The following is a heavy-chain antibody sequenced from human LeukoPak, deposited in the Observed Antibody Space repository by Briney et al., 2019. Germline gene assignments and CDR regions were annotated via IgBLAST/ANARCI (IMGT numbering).Heavy chain of an antibody. D-gene: IGHD3-22*01. CDR2: ISGSGGST. Sequence: PGGSLRLSCAASGFTFSSYAMSWVRQAPGKGLEWVSAISGSGGSTYYADSVKGRFTISRDNSKNTLYLQMNSLRAEDTAVYYCPKMPIYYYDSSGYAYFDYWGQGTLVTVCS. CDR3: PKMPIYYYDSSGYAYFDY. V-gene: IGHV3-23*01. CDR1: GFTFSSYA. J-gene: IGHJ4*02.